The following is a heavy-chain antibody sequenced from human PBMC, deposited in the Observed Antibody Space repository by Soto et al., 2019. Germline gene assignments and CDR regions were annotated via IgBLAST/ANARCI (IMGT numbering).Heavy chain of an antibody. J-gene: IGHJ4*02. CDR1: GFTFSSYS. V-gene: IGHV3-21*01. CDR3: ERLDTAMVNNY. Sequence: GGSLRLSCAASGFTFSSYSMNWVRQAPGKGLEWVSSISSSSSYIYYADSVKGRFTISRDNAKNSLYLQMNSLRAEDTAVYYCERLDTAMVNNYCGQGPLVTVYS. CDR2: ISSSSSYI. D-gene: IGHD5-18*01.